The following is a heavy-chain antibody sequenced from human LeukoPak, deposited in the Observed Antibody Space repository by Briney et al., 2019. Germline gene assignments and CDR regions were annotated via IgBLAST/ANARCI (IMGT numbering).Heavy chain of an antibody. J-gene: IGHJ6*04. Sequence: SETLSLTCTVSGGSISSYYWSWIRQPPGKGLEWIGYIYYSGSTNYNPSLKSQVTISVDTSKNQFSLKLSSVTAADTAVYYCARDLKGLDVWGKGTTVTVSS. CDR2: IYYSGST. CDR3: ARDLKGLDV. V-gene: IGHV4-59*01. CDR1: GGSISSYY.